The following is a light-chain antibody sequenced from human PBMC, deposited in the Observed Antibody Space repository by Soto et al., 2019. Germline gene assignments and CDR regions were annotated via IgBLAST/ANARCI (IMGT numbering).Light chain of an antibody. CDR2: GAS. CDR3: QQYCSSFT. Sequence: EIVLTQSPGTLSLSPGERATLSCRASQSVSSSYLAWYQQKPGQAPRLLIYGASSRATGIPDRFSGSGSGTDFTLTISRLETEDFAVYYCQQYCSSFTFGGGTKVEIK. CDR1: QSVSSSY. V-gene: IGKV3-20*01. J-gene: IGKJ4*01.